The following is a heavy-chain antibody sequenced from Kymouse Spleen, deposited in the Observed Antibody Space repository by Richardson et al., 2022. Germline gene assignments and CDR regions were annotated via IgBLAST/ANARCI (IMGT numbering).Heavy chain of an antibody. CDR1: GGSISSYY. V-gene: IGHV4-59*01. D-gene: IGHD1-1*01,IGHD1-20*01,IGHD1-7*01. CDR2: IYYSGST. J-gene: IGHJ4*02. Sequence: QVQLQESGPGLVKPSETLSLTCTVSGGSISSYYWSWIRQPPGKGLEWIGYIYYSGSTNYNPSLKSRVTISVDTSKNQFSLKLSSVTAADTAVYYCAREGNWNYFDYWGQGTLVTVSS. CDR3: AREGNWNYFDY.